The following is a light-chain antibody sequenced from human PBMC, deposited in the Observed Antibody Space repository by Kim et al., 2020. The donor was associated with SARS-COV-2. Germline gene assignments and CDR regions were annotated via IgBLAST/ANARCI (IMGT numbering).Light chain of an antibody. CDR2: DAS. CDR1: QGIDTY. V-gene: IGKV1-27*01. Sequence: DIQMTQSPSSLSASVGDRVTITCRASQGIDTYLAWYQQRPGRVPQVLIFDASTLQSGVPSRFSGTGSGTDFTLTISGLQPEDVATYYCQRYKTASTFGQGTKVDIK. J-gene: IGKJ1*01. CDR3: QRYKTAST.